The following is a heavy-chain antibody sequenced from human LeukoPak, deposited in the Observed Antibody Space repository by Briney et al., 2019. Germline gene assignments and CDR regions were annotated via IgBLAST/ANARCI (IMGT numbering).Heavy chain of an antibody. V-gene: IGHV1-69*13. D-gene: IGHD3-10*01. J-gene: IGHJ4*02. CDR3: TRDGGDYGASGSYPDY. CDR2: IIPYFGTS. CDR1: GVTFGRLV. Sequence: ASVKVSCKASGVTFGRLVVSWVRQAPGQGLEWMGQIIPYFGTSNYAQNFQGRVTLTADEATNTAYMELNRLRSDDTAVYYCTRDGGDYGASGSYPDYWGQGTLVTVSS.